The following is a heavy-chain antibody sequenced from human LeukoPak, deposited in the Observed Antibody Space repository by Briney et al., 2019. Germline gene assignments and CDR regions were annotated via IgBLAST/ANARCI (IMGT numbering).Heavy chain of an antibody. J-gene: IGHJ5*02. CDR2: INPNSGGT. CDR1: GYTFTGYY. Sequence: ASVKVSCNASGYTFTGYYMHLVRQAPGQCLECMGWINPNSGGTNYAQKFQGRVTMTRDTSISTAYMELSRLRSADTAVYSCARPRLAAAGWFDPWGQGTLVTVSS. V-gene: IGHV1-2*02. CDR3: ARPRLAAAGWFDP. D-gene: IGHD6-13*01.